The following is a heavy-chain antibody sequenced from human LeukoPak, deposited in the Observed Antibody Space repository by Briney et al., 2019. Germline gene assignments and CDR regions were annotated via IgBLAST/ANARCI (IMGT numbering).Heavy chain of an antibody. J-gene: IGHJ4*02. V-gene: IGHV4-39*01. Sequence: SETLSLTCTVPGDSISRSSYYWGWIRQPPGRGLQWIGGFYYSGSTYYNPSLRGKATIYVDTSMKQFFLNASAVCASDRHGCVCARGRRWGYNLEYLDKWGEKTLVTVSS. CDR1: GDSISRSSYY. CDR3: ARGRRWGYNLEYLDK. D-gene: IGHD5-24*01. CDR2: FYYSGST.